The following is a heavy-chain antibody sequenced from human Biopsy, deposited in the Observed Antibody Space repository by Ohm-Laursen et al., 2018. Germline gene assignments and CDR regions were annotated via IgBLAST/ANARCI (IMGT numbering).Heavy chain of an antibody. D-gene: IGHD3-3*01. CDR2: IRTYNDDT. CDR1: GYTFTAYG. Sequence: EASVKVSCKTSGYTFTAYGISWVRQAPGQGLEWMGWIRTYNDDTNIAQKFQGRVSMTTDTSTRTAYMELRSLRSGDTAIYFCARDPGYDFWSGSDPFDIWGQGTLVTVS. V-gene: IGHV1-18*04. CDR3: ARDPGYDFWSGSDPFDI. J-gene: IGHJ3*02.